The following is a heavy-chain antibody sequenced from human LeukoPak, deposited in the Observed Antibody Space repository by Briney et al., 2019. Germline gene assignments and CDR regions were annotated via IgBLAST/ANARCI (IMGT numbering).Heavy chain of an antibody. CDR1: GFSFSSYT. CDR2: ISSRSSHI. J-gene: IGHJ1*01. CDR3: ARVGASSSWYPEYFQY. V-gene: IGHV3-21*01. Sequence: GGSLTLSCAASGFSFSSYTMNWVRQAPGKGLEWVSSISSRSSHIFYGESVKGRFTISRDDAKDSLYLQMDSLRAEDTAVYYCARVGASSSWYPEYFQYWGQGTLVTVSS. D-gene: IGHD6-13*01.